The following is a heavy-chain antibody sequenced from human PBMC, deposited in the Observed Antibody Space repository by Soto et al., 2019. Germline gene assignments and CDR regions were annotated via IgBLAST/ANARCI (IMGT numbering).Heavy chain of an antibody. CDR2: IYHSGST. CDR1: GVSISSGGYC. V-gene: IGHV4-30-2*05. CDR3: ARTPPLGYFDY. Sequence: SETLSLTCAVSGVSISSGGYCWSWIRQPPGKGLEWIGYIYHSGSTYHNPSLKSRVTISVDTSKNQFSLKLSSVTAADTAVYYCARTPPLGYFDYWGQGTLVTVSS. J-gene: IGHJ4*02.